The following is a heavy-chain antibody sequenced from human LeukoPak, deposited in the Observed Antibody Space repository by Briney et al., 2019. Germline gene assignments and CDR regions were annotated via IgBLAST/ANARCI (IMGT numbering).Heavy chain of an antibody. Sequence: PSETLSLTCTVSGGSISSSSYYWGWIRQPPGKGLEWIGSIYYSGSTYYNPSLKSRVTISVDTSKNQFSLKLSSVTAADTAVYYCARTALVDGSGYYYLDAFDIWGQGTMVTVSS. D-gene: IGHD3-22*01. V-gene: IGHV4-39*07. CDR3: ARTALVDGSGYYYLDAFDI. CDR1: GGSISSSSYY. CDR2: IYYSGST. J-gene: IGHJ3*02.